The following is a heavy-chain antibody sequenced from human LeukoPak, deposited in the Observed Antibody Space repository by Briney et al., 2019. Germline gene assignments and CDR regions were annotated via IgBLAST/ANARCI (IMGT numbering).Heavy chain of an antibody. D-gene: IGHD4-23*01. CDR1: GFTFSSYA. CDR2: ISGSGGST. CDR3: ANSLDYGGKKYFDY. Sequence: PGGSLRLSCAASGFTFSSYAMSWVRQAPGKGLEWVSAISGSGGSTYYADSVKGRFTISRDNSKNTLYLQMNSLRAGDTAVYYCANSLDYGGKKYFDYWGQGTLVTVSS. V-gene: IGHV3-23*01. J-gene: IGHJ4*02.